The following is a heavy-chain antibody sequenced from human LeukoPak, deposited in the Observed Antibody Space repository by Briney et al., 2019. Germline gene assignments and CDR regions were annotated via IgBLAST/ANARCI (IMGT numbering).Heavy chain of an antibody. CDR1: GGSISTYF. J-gene: IGHJ5*02. CDR3: ARDGEVLSSSWFWFDP. V-gene: IGHV4-59*12. Sequence: SETLSLTCTVSGGSISTYFWSWIRQPPGKGLEWIGYIYYSGSTYYNPSLKSRVTISVDTSKNQFSLKVRSVTAADTAVYYCARDGEVLSSSWFWFDPWGQGTLVTVSS. D-gene: IGHD6-13*01. CDR2: IYYSGST.